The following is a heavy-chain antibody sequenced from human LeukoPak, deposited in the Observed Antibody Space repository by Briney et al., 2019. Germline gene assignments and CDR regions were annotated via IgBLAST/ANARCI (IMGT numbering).Heavy chain of an antibody. D-gene: IGHD5/OR15-5a*01. J-gene: IGHJ6*03. CDR1: GGSISSSSYY. V-gene: IGHV4-39*01. CDR2: IYYSGST. Sequence: SETLSLTCTVSGGSISSSSYYWGWIRQPPGKGLEWIGSIYYSGSTYYNPSLKSRVTISVDTSKNQFSLKLSSVTAAGTAVYYCASLRFIGYYYYMDVWGKGTTVTVSS. CDR3: ASLRFIGYYYYMDV.